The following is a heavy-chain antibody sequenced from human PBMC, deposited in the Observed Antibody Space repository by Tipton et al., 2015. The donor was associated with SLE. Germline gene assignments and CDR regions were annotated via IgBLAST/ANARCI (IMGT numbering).Heavy chain of an antibody. CDR2: IYNSGYT. CDR1: GGPIGSFY. D-gene: IGHD3/OR15-3a*01. V-gene: IGHV4-4*07. CDR3: ARVDTIYSFDY. J-gene: IGHJ4*02. Sequence: TLSLTCSAFGGPIGSFYWSWIRQPAGQGLEWIGRIYNSGYTNYSPSPTSRVTMSVDMSKNQFSLKLTSVTAADMAIYYSARVDTIYSFDYWGQGALVTVSS.